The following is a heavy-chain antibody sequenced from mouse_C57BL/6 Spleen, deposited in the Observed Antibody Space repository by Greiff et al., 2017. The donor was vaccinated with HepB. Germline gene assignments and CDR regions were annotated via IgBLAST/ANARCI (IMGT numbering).Heavy chain of an antibody. J-gene: IGHJ1*03. CDR2: IHPSDSDT. V-gene: IGHV1-74*01. CDR3: AIYWDIWYFDV. D-gene: IGHD4-1*01. CDR1: GYTFTSYW. Sequence: QVQLQQPGAELVKPGASVKVSCKASGYTFTSYWMHWVKQRPGQGLEWIGRIHPSDSDTNYNQKFKGKATLTVDKSSSTAYMQLSSLTSEDSAVYYWAIYWDIWYFDVWGTGTTVTVSS.